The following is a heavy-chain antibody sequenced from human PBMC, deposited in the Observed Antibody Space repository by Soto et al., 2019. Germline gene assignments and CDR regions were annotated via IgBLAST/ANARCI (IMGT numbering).Heavy chain of an antibody. CDR1: GFTFSSYA. CDR3: VKDRIQLWFWSGAFDI. Sequence: EVQLVESGGGLVQPGGSLRLSCSASGFTFSSYAMHWVRQAPGKGLEYVSAISSNGGSTYYADSVKGRFTISRDNSKNTLYLQMSSLRAEDTAVYYCVKDRIQLWFWSGAFDIWGQGTMVTVSS. V-gene: IGHV3-64D*06. CDR2: ISSNGGST. J-gene: IGHJ3*02. D-gene: IGHD5-18*01.